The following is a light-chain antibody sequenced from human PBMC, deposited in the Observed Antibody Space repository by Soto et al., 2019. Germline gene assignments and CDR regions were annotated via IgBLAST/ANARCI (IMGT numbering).Light chain of an antibody. CDR3: SSYTSSSTLDVV. V-gene: IGLV2-14*01. J-gene: IGLJ2*01. CDR1: SCDVGGYNY. CDR2: DVS. Sequence: QSVLTQPASVSGSPGQSITISCTGTSCDVGGYNYVSWYQQHPGKAPKLMIYDVSNRPSGVSNRFSGSKSGNTASLTISGLQAEDEADYYCSSYTSSSTLDVVFGGGTQLTVL.